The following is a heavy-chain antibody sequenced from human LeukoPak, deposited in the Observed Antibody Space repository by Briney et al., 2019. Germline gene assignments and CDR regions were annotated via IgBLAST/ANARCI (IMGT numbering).Heavy chain of an antibody. CDR3: AKGVRAYYYYYMDV. CDR1: GFTFSTYG. Sequence: QPGGTLRLSCVASGFTFSTYGMSWVRQAPGKGLEWVSAITGSGGSTYYADSVKGRFTISRDNSKNTLYLQMNSLRAEDTAVYYCAKGVRAYYYYYMDVWGKGTTVTISS. V-gene: IGHV3-23*01. J-gene: IGHJ6*03. CDR2: ITGSGGST. D-gene: IGHD1-1*01.